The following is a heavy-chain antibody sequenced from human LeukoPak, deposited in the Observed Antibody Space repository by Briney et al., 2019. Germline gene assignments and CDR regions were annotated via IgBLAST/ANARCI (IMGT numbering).Heavy chain of an antibody. V-gene: IGHV1-69*13. J-gene: IGHJ6*03. CDR1: GGTFSSYA. D-gene: IGHD5-18*01. CDR3: ARDRRGYSYGLTTYDYYYYYMDV. Sequence: ASVKVSCKASGGTFSSYAISWVRQAPGQGLEWMGGIIPIFGTANYAQKFQGRVTITADESTSTAYMELSSLRSEDTAVYYCARDRRGYSYGLTTYDYYYYYMDVWGKGTTVTISS. CDR2: IIPIFGTA.